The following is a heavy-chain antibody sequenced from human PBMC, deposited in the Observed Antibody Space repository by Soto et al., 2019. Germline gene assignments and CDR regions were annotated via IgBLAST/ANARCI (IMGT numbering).Heavy chain of an antibody. Sequence: SETLSLTCTVSGASIRSTDYYWSWILQAPGKGLEWIGYVYYTGSTYYNPSLMSRLTISVDTSKNQFSLKLTSVTAAETAVYYCVRTAREGAVAPHWSERWGEGNKVTVSA. CDR3: VRTAREGAVAPHWSER. V-gene: IGHV4-30-4*01. CDR1: GASIRSTDYY. J-gene: IGHJ5*02. D-gene: IGHD2-21*02. CDR2: VYYTGST.